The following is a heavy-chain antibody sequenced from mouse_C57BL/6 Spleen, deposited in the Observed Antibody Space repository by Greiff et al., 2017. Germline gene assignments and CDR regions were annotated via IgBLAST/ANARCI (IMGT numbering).Heavy chain of an antibody. CDR1: GYTFTSYW. CDR3: ARGMGGSREVFDY. Sequence: QVQLKQPGAELVRPGSSVKLPCKASGYTFTSYWMAWVKQRPGQGLEWIGNIYPSDSETHYNQKFKGKATLTVDKSSSTAYMQLSSLTSEDSAVYYCARGMGGSREVFDYWGQGTTLTVSS. CDR2: IYPSDSET. J-gene: IGHJ2*01. D-gene: IGHD1-1*01. V-gene: IGHV1-61*01.